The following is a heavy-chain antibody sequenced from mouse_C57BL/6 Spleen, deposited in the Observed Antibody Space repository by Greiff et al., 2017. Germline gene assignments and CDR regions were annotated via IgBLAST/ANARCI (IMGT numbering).Heavy chain of an antibody. D-gene: IGHD3-2*02. CDR2: IYPGSGNT. Sequence: VQLQQSGAELVRPGASVKLSCKASGYTFTDYYINWVKQRPGQGLEWIARIYPGSGNTYYNEKFKGKATLTAEKSSSTAYMQLSSLTSEDSAVYFCARGDSSGYYAMDDWGQGTSVTVSS. J-gene: IGHJ4*01. V-gene: IGHV1-76*01. CDR3: ARGDSSGYYAMDD. CDR1: GYTFTDYY.